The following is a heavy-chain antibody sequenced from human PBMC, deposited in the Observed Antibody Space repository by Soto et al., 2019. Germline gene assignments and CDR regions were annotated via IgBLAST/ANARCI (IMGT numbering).Heavy chain of an antibody. V-gene: IGHV4-39*01. CDR1: GGSISSSSYN. D-gene: IGHD3-10*01. Sequence: QLQLQESGPGLVKPSETLSLTCIVSGGSISSSSYNWGWIRQPPGKGLEWIGSIYYTGRTYYNPSLKSRVTLSVDTSKNQFFLKLSSVSAADTAVYYCARLSNIVGTGATNWIDPWGQGTLVTVSS. CDR3: ARLSNIVGTGATNWIDP. CDR2: IYYTGRT. J-gene: IGHJ5*02.